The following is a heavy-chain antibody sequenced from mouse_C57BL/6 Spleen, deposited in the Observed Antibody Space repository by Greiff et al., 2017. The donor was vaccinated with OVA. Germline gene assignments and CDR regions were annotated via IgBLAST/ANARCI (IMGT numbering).Heavy chain of an antibody. CDR2: FYPGSGSI. D-gene: IGHD2-10*01. CDR1: GYTFTEYT. Sequence: VQLQQSGAELVKPGASVKLSCKASGYTFTEYTIHWVKQRSGQGLEWIGWFYPGSGSIKYNEKFKDKATLTADKSSSTVYMELSRLTSEDSAVYFCARREDGAYYGNYPWFAYWGQGTLVTVSA. CDR3: ARREDGAYYGNYPWFAY. V-gene: IGHV1-62-2*01. J-gene: IGHJ3*01.